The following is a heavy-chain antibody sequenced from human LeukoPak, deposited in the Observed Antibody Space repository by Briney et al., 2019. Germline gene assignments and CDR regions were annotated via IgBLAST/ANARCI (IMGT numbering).Heavy chain of an antibody. Sequence: PSETPSLTCTVSGGSISSYYWSWIRQPAGKGLEWIGRIYTSGSTNYNPSLKSRVTMSVDTSKNQFSLKLSSVTAADTAVYYCARDPGDYYDSSGLSTDAFDIWGQGTMVTVSS. CDR1: GGSISSYY. J-gene: IGHJ3*02. CDR3: ARDPGDYYDSSGLSTDAFDI. V-gene: IGHV4-4*07. CDR2: IYTSGST. D-gene: IGHD3-22*01.